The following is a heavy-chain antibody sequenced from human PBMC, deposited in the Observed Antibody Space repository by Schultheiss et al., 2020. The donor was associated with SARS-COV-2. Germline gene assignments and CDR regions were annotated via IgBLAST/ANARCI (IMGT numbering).Heavy chain of an antibody. CDR3: AKDSSSWWSYYYYMDV. J-gene: IGHJ6*03. D-gene: IGHD6-13*01. CDR1: GFTFSSYG. Sequence: GGSLRLSCAASGFTFSSYGMHWVRQAPGKGLEWVAVIWYDGSNKYYADSVKGRFTISRDNSKNTLYLQMNSLRAEDTAVYYCAKDSSSWWSYYYYMDVWGKGTTVTVSS. V-gene: IGHV3-33*06. CDR2: IWYDGSNK.